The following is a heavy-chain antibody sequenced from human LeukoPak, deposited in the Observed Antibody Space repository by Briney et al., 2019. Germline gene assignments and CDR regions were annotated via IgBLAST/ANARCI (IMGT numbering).Heavy chain of an antibody. V-gene: IGHV3-7*01. CDR3: ARDDCSGSSCYHNWFDP. CDR2: IKQGGSKN. CDR1: GFTFSSYW. D-gene: IGHD2-2*01. J-gene: IGHJ5*02. Sequence: GGSLTLSCSASGFTFSSYWMSWLRQAPGKGRKWVANIKQGGSKNEYVVSVKGRFTISRDNAKNSLYLQMNSLRAEDTAVYYCARDDCSGSSCYHNWFDPWGQGNLVTVSS.